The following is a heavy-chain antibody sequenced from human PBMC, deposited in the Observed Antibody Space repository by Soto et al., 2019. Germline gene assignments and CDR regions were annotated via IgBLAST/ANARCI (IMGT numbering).Heavy chain of an antibody. CDR3: ARDSTVGYYGSGNTGMDV. J-gene: IGHJ6*02. CDR1: GGSISSYY. Sequence: PSETLSLTCTVSGGSISSYYWSWIRQPAGKGLEWIGRIYTSGSTNYNPSLKSRVTMSVDTSKNQFSLKLSSVTAADTAVYYCARDSTVGYYGSGNTGMDVWGQGTTVTVSS. CDR2: IYTSGST. V-gene: IGHV4-4*07. D-gene: IGHD3-10*01.